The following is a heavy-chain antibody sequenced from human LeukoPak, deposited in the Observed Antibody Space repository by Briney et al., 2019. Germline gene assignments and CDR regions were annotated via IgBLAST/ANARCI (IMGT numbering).Heavy chain of an antibody. V-gene: IGHV4-34*01. CDR2: INHSGST. J-gene: IGHJ4*02. CDR3: ARGAVGATTIDY. D-gene: IGHD1-26*01. Sequence: PSDTLSPTCAVYGGSFSGYYWSWIRQPPGKGLEWIGEINHSGSTNYNPSLKSRVTRSVDTSKNQFSLKLSSVTAADMAVYYCARGAVGATTIDYWGQGTLVTVSS. CDR1: GGSFSGYY.